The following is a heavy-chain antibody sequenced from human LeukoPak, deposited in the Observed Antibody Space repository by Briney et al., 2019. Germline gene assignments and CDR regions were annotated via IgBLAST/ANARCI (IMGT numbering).Heavy chain of an antibody. CDR3: AKDKGSTSAAGDAFDI. Sequence: GGSLRLSCAASGFTFSSYGMHWVRQAPGKGLEWVAVISYDGSNKYYADSVKGRFTISRDNSKNTLYLQMNSLRAEDTAVYYCAKDKGSTSAAGDAFDIWGQGTMVTVSS. D-gene: IGHD2-2*01. CDR1: GFTFSSYG. J-gene: IGHJ3*02. V-gene: IGHV3-30*18. CDR2: ISYDGSNK.